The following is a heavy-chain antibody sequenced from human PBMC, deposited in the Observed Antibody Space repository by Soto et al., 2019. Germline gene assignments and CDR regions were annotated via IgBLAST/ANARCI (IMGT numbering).Heavy chain of an antibody. CDR1: GFTFSSYA. J-gene: IGHJ4*02. CDR3: AKDSDDIVVVTAAMLNPFDY. Sequence: EVQLLESGGGLVQPGGSLRLSCAASGFTFSSYAMSWVRQAPGKVLEWISAISGSGGSTYYADSVKGRFTIFRDNSKNTLYLQMNSLRAEDTAVYYCAKDSDDIVVVTAAMLNPFDYWGQGTLVTVSS. D-gene: IGHD2-2*01. CDR2: ISGSGGST. V-gene: IGHV3-23*01.